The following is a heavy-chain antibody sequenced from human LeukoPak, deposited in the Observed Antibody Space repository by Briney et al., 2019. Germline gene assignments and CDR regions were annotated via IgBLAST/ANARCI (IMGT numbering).Heavy chain of an antibody. CDR2: IYFSGST. J-gene: IGHJ3*02. Sequence: SETLSLTCTVSGGSISSRSDYWAWIRQPPGKGLEWIGNIYFSGSTYYNPSLISRVTISVDTSKNQFSLKLSSVTAADTAVYYCAYGSGSPGRDAFDIWGQGTMVTVSS. CDR1: GGSISSRSDY. V-gene: IGHV4-39*07. CDR3: AYGSGSPGRDAFDI. D-gene: IGHD3-10*01.